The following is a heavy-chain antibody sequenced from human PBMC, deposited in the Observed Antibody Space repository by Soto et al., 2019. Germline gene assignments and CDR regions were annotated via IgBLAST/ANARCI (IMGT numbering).Heavy chain of an antibody. Sequence: QVQLQESGPGLVRPSQTLSLTCTVSGGSISSGGYYWSWIRQHPGKGLEWIGYIYYNGSTYYNPSSKSRVTMSVATSKHQFSLRLSSVTAADTAVYFCARAGRLDPLNWFDPWGQGTLVTVSS. D-gene: IGHD3-10*01. CDR1: GGSISSGGYY. CDR3: ARAGRLDPLNWFDP. V-gene: IGHV4-31*03. CDR2: IYYNGST. J-gene: IGHJ5*02.